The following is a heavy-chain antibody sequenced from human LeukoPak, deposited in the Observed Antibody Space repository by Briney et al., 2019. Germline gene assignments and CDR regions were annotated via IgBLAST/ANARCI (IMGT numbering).Heavy chain of an antibody. D-gene: IGHD2-2*01. Sequence: PGETLRLSCAASGFTFNNSGMSWVRQAPGKGLEWVSYISGSDTTTHYADSVKGRFTISRDNSKNTLYLQMNSLRAEDTAVYFCAKDQVVPFDYWGQGTLVTVSS. CDR2: ISGSDTTT. J-gene: IGHJ4*02. CDR1: GFTFNNSG. V-gene: IGHV3-23*01. CDR3: AKDQVVPFDY.